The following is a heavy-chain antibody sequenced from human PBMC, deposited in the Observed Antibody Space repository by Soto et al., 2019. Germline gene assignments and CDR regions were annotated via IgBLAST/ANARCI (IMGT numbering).Heavy chain of an antibody. CDR3: ARALTLGGDSLDY. V-gene: IGHV3-11*06. CDR2: ISSSSSYT. D-gene: IGHD4-17*01. CDR1: GFTFSDYY. Sequence: GGSLRLSCAASGFTFSDYYMSWIRQAPGKGLEWVSYISSSSSYTNYADSVKGRFTISRDNAKNSLYLQMNSLRAEDTAVYYCARALTLGGDSLDYWGQGTLVTVSS. J-gene: IGHJ4*02.